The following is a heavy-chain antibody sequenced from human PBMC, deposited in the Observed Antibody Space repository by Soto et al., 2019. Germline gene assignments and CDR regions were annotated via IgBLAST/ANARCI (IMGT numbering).Heavy chain of an antibody. J-gene: IGHJ4*02. Sequence: SGKVSWEGSAYTFCSYGINWWREAPGQGLEWMGWISAYNGNTNYAQKLRGRVTMITDTSTSTAYMELRSLRSDDTAVYYCARGIGYLSTVTSRRWDYFHYWGQGTLVTVSS. CDR2: ISAYNGNT. V-gene: IGHV1-18*01. D-gene: IGHD4-17*01. CDR3: ARGIGYLSTVTSRRWDYFHY. CDR1: AYTFCSYG.